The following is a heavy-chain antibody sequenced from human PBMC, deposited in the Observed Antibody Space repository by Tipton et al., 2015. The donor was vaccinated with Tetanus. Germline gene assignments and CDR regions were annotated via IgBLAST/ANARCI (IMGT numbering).Heavy chain of an antibody. V-gene: IGHV1-69*06. D-gene: IGHD3-10*01. Sequence: QLVQSGAEVKKPGSSVKVSCKASGGTFTNYALSWVRQAPGQGLEWVGGITPIFGTTNSAPKFQGRVTITRDTSASTGYVTLSSLRSEDTAVYYCARVVRGSGSRIRAVDHWGQGTLVTVSS. CDR1: GGTFTNYA. J-gene: IGHJ4*02. CDR3: ARVVRGSGSRIRAVDH. CDR2: ITPIFGTT.